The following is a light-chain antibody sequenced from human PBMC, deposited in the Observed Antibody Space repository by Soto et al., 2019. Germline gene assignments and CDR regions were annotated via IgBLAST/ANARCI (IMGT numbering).Light chain of an antibody. J-gene: IGKJ4*01. CDR3: QQYESSPPLT. CDR1: QSVSSKY. Sequence: DIVLTQSPGTLSLSPGERATLSCRASQSVSSKYLAWYQQKPGQAPRVLIYGTSIRASGVPERFSGGGSGTDFTLTITRLEPEDFAVYYCQQYESSPPLTFGGGTKVEIK. CDR2: GTS. V-gene: IGKV3-20*01.